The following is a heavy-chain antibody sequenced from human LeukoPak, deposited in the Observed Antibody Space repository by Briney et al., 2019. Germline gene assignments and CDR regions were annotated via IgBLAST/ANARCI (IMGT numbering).Heavy chain of an antibody. CDR2: INHSGST. Sequence: PSETLSLTCAVYGGSFSGYYWSWIRQPPGKGLEWIGEINHSGSTNYNPSLKSRVTISVDTSKNQFSLKLSSVTAADTAVYYCARASWGYCSGGSCYSHYYYYGMDVWGQGTTVTVSS. J-gene: IGHJ6*02. D-gene: IGHD2-15*01. V-gene: IGHV4-34*01. CDR3: ARASWGYCSGGSCYSHYYYYGMDV. CDR1: GGSFSGYY.